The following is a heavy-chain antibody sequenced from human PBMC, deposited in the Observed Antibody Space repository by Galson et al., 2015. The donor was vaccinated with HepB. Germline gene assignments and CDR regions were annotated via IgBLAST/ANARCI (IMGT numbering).Heavy chain of an antibody. Sequence: ETLSLTCTVSGYSINSGDYYWGWIRQSPGKGLEWIADIYYSGSASYNPSLKSRVVIPVDTSKHQFSLEVKPVTAADTAVYYCARQGGGHPRWHLDLWGRGTLVTVSS. CDR2: IYYSGSA. CDR1: GYSINSGDYY. CDR3: ARQGGGHPRWHLDL. J-gene: IGHJ2*01. V-gene: IGHV4-39*01. D-gene: IGHD3-16*01.